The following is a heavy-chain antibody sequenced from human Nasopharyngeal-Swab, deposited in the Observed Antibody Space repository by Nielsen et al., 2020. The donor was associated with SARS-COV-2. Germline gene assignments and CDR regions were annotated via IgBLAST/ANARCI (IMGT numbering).Heavy chain of an antibody. CDR3: VRGSYGHYDS. CDR1: GFTFSSYT. V-gene: IGHV3-21*06. J-gene: IGHJ5*01. CDR2: ISPTSDYI. Sequence: GESLKISCAASGFTFSSYTMYWVRQAPGKGLEWVSSISPTSDYIYYAESVKGRFTISRDNAKNSLFLQMNSLRAEETAIYYCVRGSYGHYDSWGQGALITVSS. D-gene: IGHD4-17*01.